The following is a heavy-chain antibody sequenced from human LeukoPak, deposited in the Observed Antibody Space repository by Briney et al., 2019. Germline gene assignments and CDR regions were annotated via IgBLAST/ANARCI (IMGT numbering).Heavy chain of an antibody. Sequence: SETLSLTCTVSGGSISSSSYYWGWIRQPPGKGLEWIGNIYYSGSTYYNPSLKSRVIISVDTSKNQFSLKLSSLTAADTAVYYCARANVLSSSTRYSMPDFDYWGQGTLVTVSS. V-gene: IGHV4-39*07. CDR2: IYYSGST. D-gene: IGHD6-13*01. J-gene: IGHJ4*02. CDR3: ARANVLSSSTRYSMPDFDY. CDR1: GGSISSSSYY.